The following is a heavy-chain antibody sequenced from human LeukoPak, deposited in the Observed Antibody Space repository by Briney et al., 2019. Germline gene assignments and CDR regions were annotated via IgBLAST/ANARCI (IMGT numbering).Heavy chain of an antibody. V-gene: IGHV1-69*05. CDR1: GGTFSSYA. J-gene: IGHJ6*03. D-gene: IGHD1-14*01. CDR2: IIPIFGTA. Sequence: SVKVSCKSSGGTFSSYAISWVRQAPGQGLEWMGGIIPIFGTANYAQKFQGRVTITTDESTSTAYMELSSLRSEDTAVYYCARSVTHYYYYYMDVWGKGTTVTVSS. CDR3: ARSVTHYYYYYMDV.